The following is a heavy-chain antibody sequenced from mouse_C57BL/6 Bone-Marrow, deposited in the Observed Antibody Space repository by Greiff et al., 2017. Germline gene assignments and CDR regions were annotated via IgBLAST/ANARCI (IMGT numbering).Heavy chain of an antibody. Sequence: EVMLVESGAELVRPGASVKLSCTASGFNIKDDYMHWVKQRPEQGLEWIGWIDPENGDTEYASKFQGKATITADTSSNTAYLQLRSLTSEDTAVYHCTTDSPPLLDWGQGTTLTVSS. CDR2: IDPENGDT. CDR1: GFNIKDDY. V-gene: IGHV14-4*01. D-gene: IGHD2-10*01. CDR3: TTDSPPLLD. J-gene: IGHJ2*01.